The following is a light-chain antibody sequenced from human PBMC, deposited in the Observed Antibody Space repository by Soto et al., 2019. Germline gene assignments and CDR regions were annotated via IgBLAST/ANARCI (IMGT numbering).Light chain of an antibody. V-gene: IGLV2-14*01. J-gene: IGLJ1*01. Sequence: QSALTQPASVSGSPGQSIAISCTGTSSYVGGYNYVSWYQQHPGKVPKLMVYDVSNRPSGVSNRFSGSKSGNTASLTISGLQAEDEADYYCSSYTSSSTYVFGTGTKVTVL. CDR2: DVS. CDR3: SSYTSSSTYV. CDR1: SSYVGGYNY.